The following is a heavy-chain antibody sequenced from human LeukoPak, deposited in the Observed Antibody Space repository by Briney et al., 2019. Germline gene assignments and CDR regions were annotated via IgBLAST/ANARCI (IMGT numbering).Heavy chain of an antibody. V-gene: IGHV1-46*01. CDR3: ARATLSDYYFNY. CDR1: GYTFTSYY. J-gene: IGHJ4*02. CDR2: INPSGGST. Sequence: ASVKVSCKASGYTFTSYYMHWVRQAPGQGLEWMGIINPSGGSTSYAQKFQGGVTMTRDTSTNTVYMELSSLRSEDTAVYFCARATLSDYYFNYWGQGTLVTVSS.